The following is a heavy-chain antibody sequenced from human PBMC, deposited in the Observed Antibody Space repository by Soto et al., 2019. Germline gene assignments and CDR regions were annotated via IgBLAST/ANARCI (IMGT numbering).Heavy chain of an antibody. D-gene: IGHD1-1*01. Sequence: QVQLVQSGADVKKPGSSVKVSCKASGGTLNNYLITWVRQAPGQGLEWMGEIIPISGTSNFAQKFQGRVTITAVESTSTAYMELSSLRSEDTAVYYCARGEVDTTTFDYWGPGTLVTVSS. V-gene: IGHV1-69*01. CDR2: IIPISGTS. J-gene: IGHJ4*02. CDR3: ARGEVDTTTFDY. CDR1: GGTLNNYL.